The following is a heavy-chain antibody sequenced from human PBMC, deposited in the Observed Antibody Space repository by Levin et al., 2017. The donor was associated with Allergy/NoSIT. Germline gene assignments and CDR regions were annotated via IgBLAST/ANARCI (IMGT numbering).Heavy chain of an antibody. CDR3: ARIRGLVVVVAATLYYYYYMDV. V-gene: IGHV2-70*01. CDR2: IDWDDDK. D-gene: IGHD2-15*01. CDR1: GFSLSTSGMC. J-gene: IGHJ6*03. Sequence: SGPTLVKPTQTLTLTCTFSGFSLSTSGMCVSWIRQPPGKALEWLALIDWDDDKYYSTSLKTRLTISKDTSKNQVVLTMTNMDPVDTATYYCARIRGLVVVVAATLYYYYYMDVWGKGTTVTVSS.